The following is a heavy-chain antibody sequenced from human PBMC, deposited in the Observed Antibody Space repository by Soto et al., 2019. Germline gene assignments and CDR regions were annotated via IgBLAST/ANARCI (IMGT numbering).Heavy chain of an antibody. CDR2: IRSKANSYAT. J-gene: IGHJ4*02. V-gene: IGHV3-73*01. CDR3: TGRKQLVNPPFDY. D-gene: IGHD6-13*01. CDR1: GFTFSGSA. Sequence: EVQLVASGGGLVQPGGSLKLSCAASGFTFSGSAMHWVRQASGKGLEWVGRIRSKANSYATAYAASVKGRFTISRDDSKNTAYLQMNSLKTEDTAVYYCTGRKQLVNPPFDYWGQGTLVTVSS.